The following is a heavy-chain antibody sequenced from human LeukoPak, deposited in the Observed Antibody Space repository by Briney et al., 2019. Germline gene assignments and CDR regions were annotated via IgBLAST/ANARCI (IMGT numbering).Heavy chain of an antibody. V-gene: IGHV4-38-2*02. CDR2: IFHSGST. J-gene: IGHJ4*02. CDR3: ARYRSAWPDEGYFDF. Sequence: PSETLSLTCTVSGYSIRNGYYWGWIRQPPGKGLEWIGSIFHSGSTYRSPSLRSRVTISVDTSKNQISLKLSSVTAADTAFYYCARYRSAWPDEGYFDFWGQGTLVTVSS. CDR1: GYSIRNGYY. D-gene: IGHD6-19*01.